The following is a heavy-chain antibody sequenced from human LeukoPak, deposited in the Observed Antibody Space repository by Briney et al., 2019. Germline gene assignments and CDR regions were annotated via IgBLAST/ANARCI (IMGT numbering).Heavy chain of an antibody. CDR1: GFTFSSYE. J-gene: IGHJ4*02. CDR2: ISSSGSTI. Sequence: GGSLRLSCAASGFTFSSYEMNWVRQAPGKGLEWVSYISSSGSTIHYADSVKGRFTISRDNAKNSLYLQMNSLRAEDTAVYYCARDRTTVATNYFDYWGQGTLVTVSS. CDR3: ARDRTTVATNYFDY. V-gene: IGHV3-48*03. D-gene: IGHD4-17*01.